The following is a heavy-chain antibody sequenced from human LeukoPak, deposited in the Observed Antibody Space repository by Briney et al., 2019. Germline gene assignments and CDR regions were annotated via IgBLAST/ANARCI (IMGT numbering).Heavy chain of an antibody. CDR3: ASSGTASRGAMDV. V-gene: IGHV3-66*01. CDR1: GLTGSSIF. CDR2: IYSGGST. Sequence: GGSLRLSCAASGLTGSSIFMTWVRQAPGKGLEWVSAIYSGGSTFYADSVRGRFNISRDNSRKTMFLQMSSLRVEDAGVYYCASSGTASRGAMDVWGQGTTVTVSS. D-gene: IGHD1-1*01. J-gene: IGHJ6*02.